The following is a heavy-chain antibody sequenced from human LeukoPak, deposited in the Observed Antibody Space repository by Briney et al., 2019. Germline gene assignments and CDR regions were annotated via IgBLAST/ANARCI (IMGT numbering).Heavy chain of an antibody. V-gene: IGHV4-61*02. J-gene: IGHJ4*02. CDR2: MSTSGST. Sequence: KASETLSLTCTVSGDSISSSIYYWSWIRQPAGKGLEWIGRMSTSGSTSYNPSLKSRVTISVDTSKNQFSLNLNSVTAADTAIYYCARHQYQLSALDYWGQGTLVTVSS. CDR1: GDSISSSIYY. D-gene: IGHD2-2*01. CDR3: ARHQYQLSALDY.